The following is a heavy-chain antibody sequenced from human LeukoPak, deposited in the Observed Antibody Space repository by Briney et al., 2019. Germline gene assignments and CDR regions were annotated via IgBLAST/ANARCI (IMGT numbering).Heavy chain of an antibody. J-gene: IGHJ4*02. D-gene: IGHD3-9*01. CDR1: GFTFSSYA. V-gene: IGHV3-23*01. CDR3: AKAAYYDILTGYADFDY. Sequence: GGSLRLSCAASGFTFSSYAMSWVRQAPGKGLEWVSAISGSGGSTYYADSVKGRFTISRDNSKNTLYLQMNSLRAEDTAVYYCAKAAYYDILTGYADFDYWGQGTLVTVSS. CDR2: ISGSGGST.